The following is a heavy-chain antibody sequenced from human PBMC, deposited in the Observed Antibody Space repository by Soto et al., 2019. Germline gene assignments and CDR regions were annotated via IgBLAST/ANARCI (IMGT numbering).Heavy chain of an antibody. CDR1: GFTFSTYT. D-gene: IGHD5-12*01. J-gene: IGHJ5*02. CDR2: ISSSGTFI. CDR3: ARDYSGPSGYTYFDP. Sequence: EVQLVESGGGLVKPGGSLRLSCAASGFTFSTYTMNWVRQTPGQGLEWVSSISSSGTFISYADSVKGRFTISRDNAKNSLYLQMVSLRGEDTAVYFCARDYSGPSGYTYFDPWGQGTLVTVSS. V-gene: IGHV3-21*01.